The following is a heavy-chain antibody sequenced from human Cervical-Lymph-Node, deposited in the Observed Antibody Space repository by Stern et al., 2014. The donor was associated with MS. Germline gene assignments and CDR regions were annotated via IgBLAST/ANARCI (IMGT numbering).Heavy chain of an antibody. CDR3: ARLPRIVGARGHCDY. D-gene: IGHD1-26*01. CDR1: GYTFTSHW. V-gene: IGHV5-51*03. Sequence: EVQLVESGAEVRQPGESLKISCKSFGYTFTSHWIGWVRQLPGKGLEWVGIIYPGESETRCSPCCEGQVTMSVDKSISVAYLQWSALKASDSAVYYCARLPRIVGARGHCDYWGQGPLVTVSS. CDR2: IYPGESET. J-gene: IGHJ4*02.